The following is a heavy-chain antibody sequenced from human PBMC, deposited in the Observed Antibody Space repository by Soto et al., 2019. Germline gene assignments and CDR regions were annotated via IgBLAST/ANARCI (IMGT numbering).Heavy chain of an antibody. Sequence: GASVKVSCKASGGTFSSYAISWVRQAPGQGLEWMGGIIPIFGTANYAQKFQGRVTITADESTSTAYMELSSLRSEDTAVYYCARGGYSYGRTNYSYGMDVWGQGTTVTVSS. V-gene: IGHV1-69*13. CDR3: ARGGYSYGRTNYSYGMDV. CDR2: IIPIFGTA. D-gene: IGHD5-18*01. CDR1: GGTFSSYA. J-gene: IGHJ6*02.